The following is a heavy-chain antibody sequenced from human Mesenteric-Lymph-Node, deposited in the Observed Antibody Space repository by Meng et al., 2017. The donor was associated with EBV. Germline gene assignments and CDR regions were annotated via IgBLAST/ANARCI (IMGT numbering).Heavy chain of an antibody. CDR2: IYHSGST. Sequence: EVWVPGLVEPAGTLALACAVSGGSISSSIWWSWVRQPPGKGLEWIGEIYHSGSTNYNPSLKSRVTISVDKSKNQFSLKLSSVTAADTAVYYCARGDYGVSVGDWGQGTLVTVSS. D-gene: IGHD4-17*01. V-gene: IGHV4-4*02. J-gene: IGHJ4*02. CDR1: GGSISSSIW. CDR3: ARGDYGVSVGD.